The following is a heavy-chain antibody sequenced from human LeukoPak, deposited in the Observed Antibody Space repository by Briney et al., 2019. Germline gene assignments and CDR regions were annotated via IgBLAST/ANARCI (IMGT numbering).Heavy chain of an antibody. V-gene: IGHV4-39*01. CDR3: ARRRYYDGSGYLE. CDR2: IYYSGRT. J-gene: IGHJ1*01. CDR1: GDSISRSDSY. D-gene: IGHD3-22*01. Sequence: SETLSLTCSLSGDSISRSDSYWDWIRQAPGKGLEWTGTIYYSGRTYYSPTLKSRVTMSVDRSNNQFSLNLRSVTAADTAVYYCARRRYYDGSGYLEWGQGTLLSVSS.